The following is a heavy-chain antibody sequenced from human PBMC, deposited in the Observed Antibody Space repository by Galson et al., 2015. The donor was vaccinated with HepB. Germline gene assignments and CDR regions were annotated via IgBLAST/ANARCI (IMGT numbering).Heavy chain of an antibody. J-gene: IGHJ2*01. CDR1: VGSFSGYY. CDR3: ARGGGDWYFDL. D-gene: IGHD2-21*01. Sequence: ETLSLTCAVYVGSFSGYYWTWIRQPPGKGLEWIGEINHSGSTNYNPSLKSRVTISVDTSKNQFSLKLSSVTAADTAVYYCARGGGDWYFDLWGRGTLVTVSS. CDR2: INHSGST. V-gene: IGHV4-34*01.